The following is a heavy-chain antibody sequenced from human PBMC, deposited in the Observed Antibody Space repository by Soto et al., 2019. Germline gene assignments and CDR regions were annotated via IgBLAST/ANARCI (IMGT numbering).Heavy chain of an antibody. V-gene: IGHV3-23*01. D-gene: IGHD2-2*01. CDR1: GFTFSSYS. CDR3: AKFVNVVPVATSGMDV. J-gene: IGHJ6*02. CDR2: IIDSGGST. Sequence: GGSLRLSCAASGFTFSSYSMNWVRQAPGKGLEWVSDIIDSGGSTYYADSVKGRFTISRDNSKSTLYLQMNSLRAEDTAVFYCAKFVNVVPVATSGMDVWGQGTTVTVSS.